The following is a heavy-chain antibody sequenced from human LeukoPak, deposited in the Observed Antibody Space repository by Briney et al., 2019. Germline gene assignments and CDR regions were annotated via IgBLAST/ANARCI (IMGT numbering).Heavy chain of an antibody. V-gene: IGHV3-33*08. CDR1: GFTFTSYA. Sequence: GGSLRLSCAASGFTFTSYAMSWVRQAPGKGLEWVAVIWYDGSNKYYADSVKGRFTISRDNSKNTLYLQMNSLRAEDTAVYYCARDRELGYSYGTYYYYGMDVWGQGTTVTVSS. CDR2: IWYDGSNK. CDR3: ARDRELGYSYGTYYYYGMDV. J-gene: IGHJ6*02. D-gene: IGHD5-18*01.